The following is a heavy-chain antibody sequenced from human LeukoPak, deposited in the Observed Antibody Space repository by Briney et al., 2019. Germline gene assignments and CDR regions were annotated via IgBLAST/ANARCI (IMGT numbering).Heavy chain of an antibody. CDR3: ARGHGAAAGPHYYYYMDV. CDR2: FDPEDGET. CDR1: GYTLTELS. J-gene: IGHJ6*03. Sequence: ASVKASCKVSGYTLTELSMHWVRQAPGKGLEWMGGFDPEDGETIYAQKFQGRVTMTEDTSTDTAYMELSRLRSDDTAVYYCARGHGAAAGPHYYYYMDVWGKGTTVTVSS. V-gene: IGHV1-24*01. D-gene: IGHD6-13*01.